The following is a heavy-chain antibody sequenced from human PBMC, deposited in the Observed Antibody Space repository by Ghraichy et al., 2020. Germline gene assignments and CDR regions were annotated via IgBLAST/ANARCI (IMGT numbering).Heavy chain of an antibody. Sequence: SETLSLTCAVYGGSFSGYYWSWIRQPPGKGLEWIGEINHSGSTNYNPSLKSRVTISVDTSKNQFSLKLSSVTAADTAVYYCARLRLVLQQWLPVPLAFDYWGQGTLVTVSS. D-gene: IGHD6-19*01. V-gene: IGHV4-34*01. CDR3: ARLRLVLQQWLPVPLAFDY. CDR2: INHSGST. CDR1: GGSFSGYY. J-gene: IGHJ4*02.